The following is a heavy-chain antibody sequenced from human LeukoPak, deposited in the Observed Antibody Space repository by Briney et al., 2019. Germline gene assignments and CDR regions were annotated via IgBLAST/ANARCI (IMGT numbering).Heavy chain of an antibody. CDR1: GFPFSNYG. V-gene: IGHV3-30*02. Sequence: PGGSLRLSCAASGFPFSNYGMSWVRQAPGKGLEWVAFIWYGGSTKYSAASVKGCFTFSRDNSKNTLYLQMNSQRAEDTAVYYCAKVCRSGYYYDAFDIWGQGTMVTVSS. J-gene: IGHJ3*02. CDR2: IWYGGSTK. D-gene: IGHD3-22*01. CDR3: AKVCRSGYYYDAFDI.